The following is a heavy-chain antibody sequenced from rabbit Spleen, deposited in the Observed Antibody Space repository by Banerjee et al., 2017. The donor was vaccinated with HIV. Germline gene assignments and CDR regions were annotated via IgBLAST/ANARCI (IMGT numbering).Heavy chain of an antibody. D-gene: IGHD1-1*01. V-gene: IGHV1S40*01. Sequence: QSLEESGGDLVKPGASLTLTCKASGLDFSGDSYDSYMCWVRQAPGKGLEWIGYIDPVFGSAYYASVVNGRFSISSHNAQNTLYLQLNSLTVADTATYFCVRGASSSGYYSLWGPGTLVTVS. CDR2: IDPVFGSA. J-gene: IGHJ4*01. CDR3: VRGASSSGYYSL. CDR1: GLDFSGDSYDSY.